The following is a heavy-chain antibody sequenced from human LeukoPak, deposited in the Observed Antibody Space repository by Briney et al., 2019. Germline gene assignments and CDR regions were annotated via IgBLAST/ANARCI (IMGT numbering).Heavy chain of an antibody. CDR3: ARAPLQQLVLDY. V-gene: IGHV3-30*02. D-gene: IGHD6-13*01. CDR1: GFTFSSYS. Sequence: PGGSLRLSCAASGFTFSSYSMNWVRQAPGKGLEWVAFIRYDGSNKYYADSVKGRFTISRDNSKNTLYLQMNSLRAEDTAVYYCARAPLQQLVLDYWGQGTLVTVSS. CDR2: IRYDGSNK. J-gene: IGHJ4*02.